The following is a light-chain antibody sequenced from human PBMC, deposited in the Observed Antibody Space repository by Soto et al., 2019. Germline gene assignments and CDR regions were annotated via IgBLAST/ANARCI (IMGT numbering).Light chain of an antibody. CDR2: KNN. CDR1: SSNIGTNY. Sequence: QSVLTQPPSASGTPGQRVTISCSGTSSNIGTNYGYWYQQLPGTAPKVLIYKNNQRPSGVPDRFSGSKYGTSASLAISGLRSEAEADYYCAAWDDSLRGVVFGGGTKVTVL. J-gene: IGLJ2*01. CDR3: AAWDDSLRGVV. V-gene: IGLV1-47*01.